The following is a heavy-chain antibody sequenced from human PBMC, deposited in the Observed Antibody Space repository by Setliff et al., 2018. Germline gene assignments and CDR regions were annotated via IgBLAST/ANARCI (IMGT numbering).Heavy chain of an antibody. CDR1: GFTFSSYS. J-gene: IGHJ4*02. CDR2: ISSSSSTI. CDR3: ARVPDYGEIDF. V-gene: IGHV3-48*04. Sequence: PGGSLRLSCAASGFTFSSYSMNWVRQAPGKGLEWVSYISSSSSTIYYADSVKGRFTISRDNAMNSLYLQMNSLRAEDTAIYYCARVPDYGEIDFWGQGTLVTVSS. D-gene: IGHD4-17*01.